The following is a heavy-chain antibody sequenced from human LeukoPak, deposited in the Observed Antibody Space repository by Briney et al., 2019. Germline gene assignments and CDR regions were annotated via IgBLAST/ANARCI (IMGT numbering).Heavy chain of an antibody. CDR2: ISAYNGNT. CDR1: GYTFTSYG. D-gene: IGHD3-10*01. V-gene: IGHV1-18*01. Sequence: ASVRVSCKASGYTFTSYGISWVRQAPGQGLECMGWISAYNGNTNYAQKLQGRVTMTTDTSTSTAYMELRSLRSDDTAVYYCARDYYGSGSYYTHFDYWGQGTLVTVSS. J-gene: IGHJ4*02. CDR3: ARDYYGSGSYYTHFDY.